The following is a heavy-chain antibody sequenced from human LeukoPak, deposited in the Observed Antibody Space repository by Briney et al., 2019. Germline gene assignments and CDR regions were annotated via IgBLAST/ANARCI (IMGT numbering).Heavy chain of an antibody. D-gene: IGHD6-19*01. CDR3: ARIRGGSGSYDY. Sequence: SGPTLVNPTQTLTLTCTFSGFSLSTSGMRVSWIRQPPGKALEWLARIDWDDDKFYSTSLKTRLTISKDTSKNQVVLTMTNMDPVDTATYYCARIRGGSGSYDYWGQGTLVTISS. V-gene: IGHV2-70*04. CDR1: GFSLSTSGMR. J-gene: IGHJ4*02. CDR2: IDWDDDK.